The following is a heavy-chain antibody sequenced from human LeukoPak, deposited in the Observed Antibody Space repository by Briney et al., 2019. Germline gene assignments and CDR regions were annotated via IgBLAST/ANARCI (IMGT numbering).Heavy chain of an antibody. CDR2: IIPILGIA. V-gene: IGHV1-69*04. CDR3: ASNYYDSSGYSYYFDY. CDR1: GGTFSSYA. J-gene: IGHJ4*02. Sequence: SVKVSCKASGGTFSSYAISWVRQAPGQGLEWVGRIIPILGIANYAQKFQGRVTITADKSTSTAYMELSSLRSEDTAVYYCASNYYDSSGYSYYFDYWGQGTLVTVSS. D-gene: IGHD3-22*01.